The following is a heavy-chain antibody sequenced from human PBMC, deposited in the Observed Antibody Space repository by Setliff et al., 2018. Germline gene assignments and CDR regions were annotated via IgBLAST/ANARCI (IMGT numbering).Heavy chain of an antibody. V-gene: IGHV3-64*04. Sequence: GGSLRLSCAASGFTFTTYSIHWVRQAPGKGLEFVSAIDSNGGTTSYADSVKGRFTISRDNAKNSLYLQMNSLRAEDTAVYYCARASWGTDYYFDYWGQGTLVTVSS. CDR1: GFTFTTYS. D-gene: IGHD1-1*01. J-gene: IGHJ4*02. CDR2: IDSNGGTT. CDR3: ARASWGTDYYFDY.